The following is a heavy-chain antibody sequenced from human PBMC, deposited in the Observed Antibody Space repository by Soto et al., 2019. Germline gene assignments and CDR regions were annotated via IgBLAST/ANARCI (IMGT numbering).Heavy chain of an antibody. V-gene: IGHV3-21*01. CDR1: GFTFSATG. J-gene: IGHJ4*02. D-gene: IGHD3-22*01. Sequence: PGGSLRLSCSASGFTFSATGMNWVRQAPGKGPEWVSSISSGSEYIFYGDSVQGRLTISRDNAKNSLYLQMNSLRAEDTAVYYCARVPLYYYDSSGYYYFDYWGQGTLVTVSS. CDR3: ARVPLYYYDSSGYYYFDY. CDR2: ISSGSEYI.